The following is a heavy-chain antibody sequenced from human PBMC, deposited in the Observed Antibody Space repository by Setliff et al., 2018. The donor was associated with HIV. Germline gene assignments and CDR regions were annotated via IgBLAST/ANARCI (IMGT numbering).Heavy chain of an antibody. D-gene: IGHD1-1*01. J-gene: IGHJ3*02. V-gene: IGHV1-18*01. Sequence: ASVKVSCKASGYTFINFGISWVRQTPGQGLEWMGWISAYNGNTNSAQRLQGRVTLTTDTSTSTAYMDLRSLRSDDTAVCFCARENEGGAFDIWGQGTMVTVSS. CDR1: GYTFINFG. CDR3: ARENEGGAFDI. CDR2: ISAYNGNT.